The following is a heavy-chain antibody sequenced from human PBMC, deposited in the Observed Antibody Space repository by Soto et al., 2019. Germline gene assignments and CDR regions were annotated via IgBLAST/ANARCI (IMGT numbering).Heavy chain of an antibody. CDR1: GGSISSYY. CDR3: ARDYLGSAYYYYGMDV. Sequence: SETLSLTCTVSGGSISSYYWSWIRQPPGKGLEWIGYIYYSGSTNYNPSLKSRVTISVDTSKNQFSLKLSSVTAADTAVYYCARDYLGSAYYYYGMDVWGKGTTVTVSS. V-gene: IGHV4-59*01. CDR2: IYYSGST. J-gene: IGHJ6*04.